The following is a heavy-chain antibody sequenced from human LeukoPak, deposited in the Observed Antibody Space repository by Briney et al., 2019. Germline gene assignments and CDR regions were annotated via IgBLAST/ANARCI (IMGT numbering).Heavy chain of an antibody. CDR3: ARVGGSGSPNVYYYYYYMDV. CDR1: GFTFSSYE. J-gene: IGHJ6*03. Sequence: GGSLRLSCAASGFTFSSYEMNWVRQAPGKGLEWVSYISSSGSTIYYADSVKGRFTISRDNAKNSLYLQMNSLRAEDTAVYYCARVGGSGSPNVYYYYYYMDVWGKGTTVTISS. CDR2: ISSSGSTI. V-gene: IGHV3-48*03. D-gene: IGHD3-10*01.